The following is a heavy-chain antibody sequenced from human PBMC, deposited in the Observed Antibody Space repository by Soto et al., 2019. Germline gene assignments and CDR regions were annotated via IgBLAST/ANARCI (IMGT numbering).Heavy chain of an antibody. J-gene: IGHJ4*02. CDR2: LYYGRSA. V-gene: IGHV4-61*08. CDR1: GGSTSSGGYS. Sequence: PSETLSLTCAVSGGSTSSGGYSWSWLRQPPGKGLESIGYLYYGRSANYNPSLKSRVTLSVDTSTNQCSLTLSSMTAADTAVYYCALRSMALVPEYWGQGTLVTVSS. D-gene: IGHD3-3*02. CDR3: ALRSMALVPEY.